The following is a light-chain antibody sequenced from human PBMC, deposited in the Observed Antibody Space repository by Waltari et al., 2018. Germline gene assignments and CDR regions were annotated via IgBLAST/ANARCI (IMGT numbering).Light chain of an antibody. Sequence: DIEMTQSPESLAVSLGERITINCKSGRSVFSFSNNRNYLAWYPHKPGQPPKLLLYWASSRTAGVPDRCIGSGSGTDFTLTITSLQAEDVAVYYCQQHYSNPVFGQGTRLELK. CDR1: RSVFSFSNNRNY. J-gene: IGKJ5*01. CDR2: WAS. CDR3: QQHYSNPV. V-gene: IGKV4-1*01.